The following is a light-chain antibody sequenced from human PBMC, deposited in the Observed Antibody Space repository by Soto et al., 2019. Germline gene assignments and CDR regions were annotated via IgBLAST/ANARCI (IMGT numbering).Light chain of an antibody. J-gene: IGKJ4*01. CDR3: QMYNSAPLT. CDR1: QGIGVY. V-gene: IGKV1-27*01. Sequence: DLQMTQSPSSLSASLGDRVTITCRASQGIGVYLAWFQQKPGNVPKLLIYAASTLQSGVPSRFSGSGSGTDFTLTISILQPEDVATYYCQMYNSAPLTFGGGTKVEIK. CDR2: AAS.